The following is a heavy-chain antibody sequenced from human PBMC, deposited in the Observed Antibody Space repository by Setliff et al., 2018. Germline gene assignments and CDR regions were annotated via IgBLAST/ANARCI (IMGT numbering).Heavy chain of an antibody. J-gene: IGHJ4*02. CDR3: TTGLRHGVPYFDL. CDR2: IITILGIA. CDR1: GGTFSSYA. Sequence: SVKVSCKASGGTFSSYAISWVRQAPGQGLEWMGRIITILGIANYAQKFQGRVTITADKSTSTAYMELSSLTSEDTAVYYCTTGLRHGVPYFDLWGQGTLVTVSS. D-gene: IGHD1-1*01. V-gene: IGHV1-69*04.